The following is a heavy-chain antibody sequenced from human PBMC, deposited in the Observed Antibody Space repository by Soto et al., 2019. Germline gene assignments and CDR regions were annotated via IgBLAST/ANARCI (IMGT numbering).Heavy chain of an antibody. V-gene: IGHV3-11*01. Sequence: PAGSLRLSCAVSGFTFSDYYMSWIRQAPGKGLEWVSYISSSGSTIYYADSVKGRCTISRDNAKNSLYLQMNSLRAEDTAVYYCARDLDTAMVTMPDGMDVWGQGTTVTVSS. CDR3: ARDLDTAMVTMPDGMDV. CDR1: GFTFSDYY. CDR2: ISSSGSTI. J-gene: IGHJ6*02. D-gene: IGHD5-18*01.